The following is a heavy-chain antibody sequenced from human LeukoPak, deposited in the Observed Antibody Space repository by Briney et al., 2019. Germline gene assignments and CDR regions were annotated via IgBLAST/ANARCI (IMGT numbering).Heavy chain of an antibody. V-gene: IGHV3-23*01. CDR3: ARGPVTTFGY. CDR2: ISGSGGGT. J-gene: IGHJ4*02. Sequence: GGSLRLSCAASGFTFSSYAMNWVRQAPGKGLEWVSGISGSGGGTYYADSVKGRFTVSRDNSKNTLYLQMNSLRAEDTAVYYCARGPVTTFGYWGQGTLVTVSS. CDR1: GFTFSSYA. D-gene: IGHD4-17*01.